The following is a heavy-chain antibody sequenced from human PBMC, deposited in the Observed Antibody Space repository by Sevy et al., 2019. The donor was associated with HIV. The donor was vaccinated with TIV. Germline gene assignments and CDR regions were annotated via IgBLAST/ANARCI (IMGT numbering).Heavy chain of an antibody. Sequence: EGSLRLSCAASGFTFSSYGMHWVRQAPGKELEWVAVIAYDGSNKYYADSVKGRFTISRDNSKNTLYLQMNSLRAEDTAVYYCAKDLEYCSGGSCYYFDYWGQGTLVTVSS. CDR2: IAYDGSNK. CDR3: AKDLEYCSGGSCYYFDY. V-gene: IGHV3-30*18. J-gene: IGHJ4*02. CDR1: GFTFSSYG. D-gene: IGHD2-15*01.